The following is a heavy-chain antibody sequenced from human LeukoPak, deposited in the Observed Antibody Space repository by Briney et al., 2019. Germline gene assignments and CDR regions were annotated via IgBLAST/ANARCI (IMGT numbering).Heavy chain of an antibody. V-gene: IGHV3-74*01. J-gene: IGHJ4*02. CDR2: SNSDGSST. CDR1: GFTFSSYW. D-gene: IGHD6-13*01. CDR3: ARGGPIAAAGVYFDY. Sequence: PGGSLRLSCAASGFTFSSYWMHWVRQAPGKGLVWVSRSNSDGSSTSYADSVKGRFTISRDNAKNTLYLQMNSLRAEDTAVYYCARGGPIAAAGVYFDYWGQGTLVTVSS.